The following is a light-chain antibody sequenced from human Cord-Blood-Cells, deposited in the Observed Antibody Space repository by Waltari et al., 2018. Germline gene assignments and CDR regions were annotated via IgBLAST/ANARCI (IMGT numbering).Light chain of an antibody. CDR2: AAS. Sequence: DIQMTQSPSSLSASVGDRVTITCRASQSISSYLNWYQQKPGKAPKLLIYAASSLQSGVPSSFSGSGSGTDFTLTISSLQPEDCATYYCQQSYSTLFTFGPGTKVDIK. J-gene: IGKJ3*01. CDR1: QSISSY. V-gene: IGKV1-39*01. CDR3: QQSYSTLFT.